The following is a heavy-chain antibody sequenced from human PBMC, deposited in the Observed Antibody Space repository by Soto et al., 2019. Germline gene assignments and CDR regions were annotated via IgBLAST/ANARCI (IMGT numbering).Heavy chain of an antibody. V-gene: IGHV3-23*01. CDR3: AKEEEYSSSSNY. CDR1: GFTFSSYA. CDR2: ISGSGGST. J-gene: IGHJ4*02. D-gene: IGHD6-6*01. Sequence: GSLRLSCAASGFTFSSYAMSWVRQAPGKGLEWVSAISGSGGSTYYADSVKGRFTISRDNSKNTLYLQMNSLKAEDTAVYYCAKEEEYSSSSNYWGQGTLVTVSS.